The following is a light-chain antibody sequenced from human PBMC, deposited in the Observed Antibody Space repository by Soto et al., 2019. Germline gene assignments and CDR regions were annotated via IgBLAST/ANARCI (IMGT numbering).Light chain of an antibody. Sequence: QSALTQPASVSASPGQSVTISCTGTTSDIGVYNYVSWYQQHPGKAPKLMIYDVTNRPSGVSNRFSGSKSGNTASLTISGLQAEDDADYYCSSYAGSGTFEIFGGGTKVTVL. CDR3: SSYAGSGTFEI. V-gene: IGLV2-14*01. CDR2: DVT. CDR1: TSDIGVYNY. J-gene: IGLJ2*01.